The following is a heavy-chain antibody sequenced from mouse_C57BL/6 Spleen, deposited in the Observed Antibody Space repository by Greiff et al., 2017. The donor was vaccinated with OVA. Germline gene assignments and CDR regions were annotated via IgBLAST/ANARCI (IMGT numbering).Heavy chain of an antibody. V-gene: IGHV1-55*01. D-gene: IGHD1-1*01. CDR1: GYTFTSYW. J-gene: IGHJ1*03. CDR3: ARAGITTVVAGFDV. Sequence: VQLQQPGAELVKPGASVKMSCKASGYTFTSYWITWVKQRPGQGLEWIGDIYPGSGSTNYNEKFKSKATLTVDTSSSTAYMQLSSLTSEDSAVYYCARAGITTVVAGFDVWGTGTTVTVSS. CDR2: IYPGSGST.